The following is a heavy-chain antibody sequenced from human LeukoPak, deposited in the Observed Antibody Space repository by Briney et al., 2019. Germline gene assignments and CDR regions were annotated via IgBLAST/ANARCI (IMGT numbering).Heavy chain of an antibody. CDR3: ASSGYSYGYMQGYYFDY. CDR2: ISSRSSYI. V-gene: IGHV3-21*01. Sequence: PGGSLRLSCAASGFTFSSYSMNWVRQAPGKGLEWVSSISSRSSYIYYADSVKGRFTISRDDAKNSLYLQMNSLRAEDTAVYYCASSGYSYGYMQGYYFDYWGQGTLVTVSS. D-gene: IGHD5-18*01. J-gene: IGHJ4*02. CDR1: GFTFSSYS.